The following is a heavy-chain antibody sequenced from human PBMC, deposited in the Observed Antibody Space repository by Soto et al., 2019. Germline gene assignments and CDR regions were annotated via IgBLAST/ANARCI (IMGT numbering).Heavy chain of an antibody. Sequence: QVQLQESGPGLVKTSETLSLTCTVSGGSVSSGPYHWNWVRPPPGKGLEWIGLIAYSGTANYNPSLGGRVTMATDTPMNQFSLRLTSVTAADTAVYYCMRSHGAYWGQGALVTVSP. CDR1: GGSVSSGPYH. V-gene: IGHV4-61*01. D-gene: IGHD2-8*01. CDR3: MRSHGAY. CDR2: IAYSGTA. J-gene: IGHJ4*02.